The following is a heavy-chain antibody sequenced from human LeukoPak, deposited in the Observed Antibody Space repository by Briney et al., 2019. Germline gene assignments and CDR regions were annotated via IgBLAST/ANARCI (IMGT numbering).Heavy chain of an antibody. V-gene: IGHV1-24*01. D-gene: IGHD1-1*01. CDR1: GYTLTELS. J-gene: IGHJ4*02. Sequence: ASVKVSCKVSGYTLTELSMHWVRQAPGKGLEWMGGFDPEDGETIYAQKFQGRVTMTEDTSTDTAYMELSSLRSEDTAVYYCATAPYWIYYFDYWGQGTLVTVSS. CDR2: FDPEDGET. CDR3: ATAPYWIYYFDY.